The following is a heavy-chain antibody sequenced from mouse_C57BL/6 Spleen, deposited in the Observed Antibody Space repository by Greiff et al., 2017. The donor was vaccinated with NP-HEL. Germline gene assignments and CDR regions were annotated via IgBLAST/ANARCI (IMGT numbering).Heavy chain of an antibody. CDR1: GFTFSDYG. J-gene: IGHJ4*01. V-gene: IGHV5-17*01. D-gene: IGHD1-1*01. Sequence: EVMLVESGGGLVKPGGSLKLSCAASGFTFSDYGMHWVRQAPEKGLEWVAYISSGSSTIYYADTVKGRFTISRDNAKNTMYLKMTRLRAEDTAMYYCARESITTVVATDAMDYWGQGASVTVST. CDR3: ARESITTVVATDAMDY. CDR2: ISSGSSTI.